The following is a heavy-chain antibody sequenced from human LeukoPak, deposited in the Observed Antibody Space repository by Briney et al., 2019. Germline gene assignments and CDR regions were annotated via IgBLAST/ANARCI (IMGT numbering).Heavy chain of an antibody. CDR1: GGSISSGDYY. CDR2: IYYSGST. Sequence: PSQTLSLTCTVSGGSISSGDYYWSWIRQPPGKGLEWIGYIYYSGSTYYNPSLKSRVTISVDTSKNQFSLKLSSVTAADTAVYYRARSTHSGYDPLGYWGQGTLVTVSS. CDR3: ARSTHSGYDPLGY. D-gene: IGHD5-12*01. V-gene: IGHV4-30-4*01. J-gene: IGHJ4*02.